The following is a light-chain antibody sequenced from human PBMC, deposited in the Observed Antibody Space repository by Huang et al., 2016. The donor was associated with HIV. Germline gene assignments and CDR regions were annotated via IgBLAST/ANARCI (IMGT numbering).Light chain of an antibody. CDR1: QSISSY. CDR3: QQSYSTPRDT. CDR2: AAS. Sequence: DIQMTQSPSSLSASVGDRVTITCRASQSISSYLNWYPQKLGKAPKLLIYAASSLQSGVPSRFSGSGSGTDFTLTISSLQPEDVATYYCQQSYSTPRDTFGQGTRLEIK. V-gene: IGKV1-39*01. J-gene: IGKJ5*01.